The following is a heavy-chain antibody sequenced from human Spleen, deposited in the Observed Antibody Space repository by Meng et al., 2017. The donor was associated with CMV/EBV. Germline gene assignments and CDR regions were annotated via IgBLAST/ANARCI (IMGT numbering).Heavy chain of an antibody. V-gene: IGHV3-21*06. D-gene: IGHD3-3*01. Sequence: GESLKISCAPSGFSFSTYTLHWVRQAPGKGLEWVASISSSRSYINYADPVKGRFTISRDNAKDSLYLQMSSLRAEDTAVYYCARVTIFGVVMSYWYLDLWGRGTLVTVSS. CDR3: ARVTIFGVVMSYWYLDL. CDR2: ISSSRSYI. CDR1: GFSFSTYT. J-gene: IGHJ2*01.